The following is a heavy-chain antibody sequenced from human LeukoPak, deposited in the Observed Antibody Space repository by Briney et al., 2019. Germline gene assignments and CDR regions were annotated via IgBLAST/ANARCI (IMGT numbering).Heavy chain of an antibody. CDR2: IRYSGST. CDR3: ATSDTVSTYNWFDP. Sequence: WETLSLTCNVSGGSISSNTYFWGWIRRPPGKGLEWIGSIRYSGSTYYNPSLKSRVPISVDTSKNQFSLNLSSLTAADTAVFYCATSDTVSTYNWFDPWGQGTLVTVS. J-gene: IGHJ5*02. V-gene: IGHV4-39*01. CDR1: GGSISSNTYF. D-gene: IGHD5/OR15-5a*01.